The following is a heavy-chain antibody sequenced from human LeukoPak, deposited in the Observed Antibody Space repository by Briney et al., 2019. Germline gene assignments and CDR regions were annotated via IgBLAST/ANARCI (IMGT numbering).Heavy chain of an antibody. Sequence: GGSLRLSCAASGFTLSTYAMSWVRQTPGKGLEWVAATSSSDAGTYHADSVKGRFTISRDNSKNTLYLQMNSLRAEDTAVYYCAKDHPRYGSGSYYLGYFDYWGQGTLVTVSS. D-gene: IGHD3-10*01. V-gene: IGHV3-23*01. J-gene: IGHJ4*02. CDR2: TSSSDAGT. CDR1: GFTLSTYA. CDR3: AKDHPRYGSGSYYLGYFDY.